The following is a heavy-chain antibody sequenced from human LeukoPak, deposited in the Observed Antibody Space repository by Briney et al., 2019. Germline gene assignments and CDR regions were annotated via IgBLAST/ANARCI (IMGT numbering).Heavy chain of an antibody. J-gene: IGHJ4*02. CDR3: AKRGVVIRVILVGFHKEAYYFDS. CDR2: ICDSGGRT. Sequence: GGSLRLSCAVSGITLSNYGMSWVRQAPGKGPEWVAGICDSGGRTNYADSVKGRFTISRDNPKHTLYLQMNSLRAEDTAVYFCAKRGVVIRVILVGFHKEAYYFDSCGQGALVTVSS. D-gene: IGHD3-22*01. V-gene: IGHV3-23*01. CDR1: GITLSNYG.